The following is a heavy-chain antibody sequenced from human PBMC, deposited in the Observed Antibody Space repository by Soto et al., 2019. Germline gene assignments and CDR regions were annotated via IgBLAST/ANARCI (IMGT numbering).Heavy chain of an antibody. CDR1: GYTFTSYD. D-gene: IGHD3-3*01. CDR2: MNPNSGNT. CDR3: ERFANDFWSGYDDY. J-gene: IGHJ4*02. Sequence: SSVKVSCKASGYTFTSYDINWVRQATGQGLEWMGWMNPNSGNTGYAQKFQGRVTMTRNTSISTAYMELSSLRSEDTAVSYCERFANDFWSGYDDYWGQGTLVTVSS. V-gene: IGHV1-8*01.